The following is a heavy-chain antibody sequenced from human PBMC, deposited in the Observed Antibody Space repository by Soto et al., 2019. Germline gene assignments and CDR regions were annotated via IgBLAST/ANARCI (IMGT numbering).Heavy chain of an antibody. D-gene: IGHD3-3*01. CDR3: ARDFAPLDFWSVPNCFPP. J-gene: IGHJ5*02. CDR2: ISAYNGNT. CDR1: GYTFTSYG. Sequence: GASVKVSCKASGYTFTSYGISWVRQAPGQGLEWMGWISAYNGNTNYAQKLQGRVTMTTDTSTSTAYMELRSLRSDDTAVYYCARDFAPLDFWSVPNCFPPGGQGTRVPFSS. V-gene: IGHV1-18*01.